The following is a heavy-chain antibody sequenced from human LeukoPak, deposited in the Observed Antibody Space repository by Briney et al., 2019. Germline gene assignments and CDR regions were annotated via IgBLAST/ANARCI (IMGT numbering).Heavy chain of an antibody. V-gene: IGHV4-30-4*08. Sequence: SETLSLTCTVSGGSISSGDYYWSWIRQPQGKGLEWIGYIHYSGSTYYNPSLKSRVTISVDTSKNQFSLKLSSVTAADTAVYYCARTTMTTVVYDYWGQGTLVTVSS. CDR1: GGSISSGDYY. J-gene: IGHJ4*02. D-gene: IGHD4-23*01. CDR3: ARTTMTTVVYDY. CDR2: IHYSGST.